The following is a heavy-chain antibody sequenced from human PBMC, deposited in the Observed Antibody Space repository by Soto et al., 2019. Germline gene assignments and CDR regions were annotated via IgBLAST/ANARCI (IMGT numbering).Heavy chain of an antibody. Sequence: SETLSLTCTVSGASISYGGFSWSWIRQSPGKGLEWIGYISHLESTYFHPSFKSRLTMSIDRTRNQFSLKLSSVTAADMAVYYCARGGAYDSFDYWGQGVLVTVSS. CDR3: ARGGAYDSFDY. J-gene: IGHJ4*02. CDR1: GASISYGGFS. CDR2: ISHLEST. V-gene: IGHV4-30-2*06. D-gene: IGHD5-12*01.